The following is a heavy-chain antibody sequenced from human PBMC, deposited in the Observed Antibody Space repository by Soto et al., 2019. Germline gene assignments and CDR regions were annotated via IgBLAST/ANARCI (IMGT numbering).Heavy chain of an antibody. V-gene: IGHV2-26*01. CDR3: ARIQRISMIVVSKPYFDY. CDR1: GFSLSNPRMG. Sequence: QVTLKESGPVLVKPTETLTLTCTVSGFSLSNPRMGVSWIRQPPGKALEWLAHIFSNDEKSYSTSLKSRLTNSRDTSKSQVVLTMTNMDPVDTATYYCARIQRISMIVVSKPYFDYWGQGALVTVSS. CDR2: IFSNDEK. D-gene: IGHD3-22*01. J-gene: IGHJ4*02.